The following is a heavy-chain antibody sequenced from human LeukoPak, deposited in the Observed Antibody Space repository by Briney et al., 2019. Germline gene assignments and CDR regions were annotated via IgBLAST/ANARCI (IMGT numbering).Heavy chain of an antibody. J-gene: IGHJ6*02. CDR2: IYTSGST. V-gene: IGHV4-4*07. D-gene: IGHD6-19*01. CDR3: SVAGTSYYYYGMDV. Sequence: PSETLSLTCTVSGGSISSYYWSWIRQPAGKGLEWIGRIYTSGSTNYNPSLKSRVTMSVDMSKNQFSLKLSSVTAADTAVYYCSVAGTSYYYYGMDVWGQGTTVTVSS. CDR1: GGSISSYY.